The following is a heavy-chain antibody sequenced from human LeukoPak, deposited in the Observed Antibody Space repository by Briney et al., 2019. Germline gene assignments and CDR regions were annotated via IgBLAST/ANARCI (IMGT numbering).Heavy chain of an antibody. CDR3: AKPGSSRFGSYLYHYIDV. D-gene: IGHD6-6*01. CDR1: GFTFSSYA. CDR2: ISGSGGST. V-gene: IGHV3-23*01. Sequence: PGGSLRLSCAASGFTFSSYAVSWVRQAPGKGLEWVSAISGSGGSTYYADSVKGRFTISRDNSKNTLYLQMSSLRAEDTAVYYCAKPGSSRFGSYLYHYIDVWVKGTTVTVSS. J-gene: IGHJ6*03.